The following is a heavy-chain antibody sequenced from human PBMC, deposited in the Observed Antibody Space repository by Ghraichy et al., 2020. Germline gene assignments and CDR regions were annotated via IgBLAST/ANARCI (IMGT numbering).Heavy chain of an antibody. V-gene: IGHV1-3*01. CDR1: GYTFTAYA. D-gene: IGHD5-12*01. J-gene: IGHJ6*02. Sequence: ASVKVSCKASGYTFTAYAMHWVRQAPGQRLEWMGWVNAGNGNTKYSQKFQGRVTITRDTSASTAYMELSSLRSEDTCVYYCARGGVRFLDDWGQGTTVTVSS. CDR2: VNAGNGNT. CDR3: ARGGVRFLDD.